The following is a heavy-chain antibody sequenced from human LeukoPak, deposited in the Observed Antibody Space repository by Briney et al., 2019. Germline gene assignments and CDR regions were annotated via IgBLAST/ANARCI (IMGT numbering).Heavy chain of an antibody. V-gene: IGHV4-59*08. Sequence: SETLSLTCTVSGGSISSYYWSWIRQPPGKGLEWIGYIYYSGSTNYDPSLKSRVTISVDTSKNQFSLKLSSVTAADTAVYYCARRSMVRTVGYYYGMDVWGQGTTVTVSS. D-gene: IGHD4/OR15-4a*01. CDR2: IYYSGST. J-gene: IGHJ6*02. CDR3: ARRSMVRTVGYYYGMDV. CDR1: GGSISSYY.